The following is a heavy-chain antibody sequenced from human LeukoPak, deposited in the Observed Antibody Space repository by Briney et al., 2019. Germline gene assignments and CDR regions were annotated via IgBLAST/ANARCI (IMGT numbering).Heavy chain of an antibody. D-gene: IGHD1-26*01. V-gene: IGHV3-74*01. Sequence: GGSLRLSCAASGFTFSSYSMNWVRQAPGKGLVWVSRINTDGSSTSYADSVKGRFTISRDNAKNTLYLQMNSLRAEDTAVYYCARGEAIWFDPWGQGTLVTVSS. CDR2: INTDGSST. J-gene: IGHJ5*02. CDR1: GFTFSSYS. CDR3: ARGEAIWFDP.